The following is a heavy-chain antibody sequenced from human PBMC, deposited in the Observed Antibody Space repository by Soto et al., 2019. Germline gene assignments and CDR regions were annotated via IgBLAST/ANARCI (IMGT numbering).Heavy chain of an antibody. V-gene: IGHV1-2*04. D-gene: IGHD6-13*01. CDR3: ARAASSIAAANAFDI. CDR2: INPNSGGT. CDR1: GYTFTGYY. J-gene: IGHJ3*02. Sequence: GASVKVSCKASGYTFTGYYMHWVRQAPGQGLEWMGWINPNSGGTNYAQKFQGWVTMTRDTSISTAYMELSRLRSDDTAVYYCARAASSIAAANAFDIWGQGTMVTVSS.